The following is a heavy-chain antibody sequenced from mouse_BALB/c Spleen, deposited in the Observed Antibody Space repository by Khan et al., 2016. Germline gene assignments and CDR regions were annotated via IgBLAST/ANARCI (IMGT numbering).Heavy chain of an antibody. Sequence: QVQLQQPGAELARPGASVKLSCKASGYTFTSYWMQWVKQRPGQGLQWIGTIYPGDGDTRYTQKFKGKATLTADKSSSTAYMQLSSLASEDSADYYCARGGYGNYVFAYWGQGTLVTVSA. J-gene: IGHJ3*01. V-gene: IGHV1-87*01. CDR3: ARGGYGNYVFAY. CDR2: IYPGDGDT. CDR1: GYTFTSYW. D-gene: IGHD2-1*01.